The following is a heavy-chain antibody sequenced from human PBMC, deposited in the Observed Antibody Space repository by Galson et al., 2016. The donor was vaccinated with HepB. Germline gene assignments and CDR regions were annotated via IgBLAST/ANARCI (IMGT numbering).Heavy chain of an antibody. D-gene: IGHD6-13*01. Sequence: LSLTCTVSGVSTKSYYWSWIRQPPGKGLEWIGYIYYSGTTNYNPSLRSRVTMSVATSKNPFSRNLIPVTAADTAVYYCARESSSWYQNWFDPWGQGTRVTVSS. V-gene: IGHV4-59*12. J-gene: IGHJ5*02. CDR2: IYYSGTT. CDR1: GVSTKSYY. CDR3: ARESSSWYQNWFDP.